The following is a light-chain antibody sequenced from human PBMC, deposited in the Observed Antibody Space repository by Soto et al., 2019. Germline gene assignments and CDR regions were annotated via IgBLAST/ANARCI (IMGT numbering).Light chain of an antibody. Sequence: AIQLTQSPSSLSASVGDRVTITCRASQGISSYLAWYQQKPGKAPKLLIYAASTLQSGVPSRFSGSGSGTDFTLTISCLQPEDFATYYCLQDYNYPWTFGQGTKVDIK. CDR3: LQDYNYPWT. V-gene: IGKV1-6*01. CDR1: QGISSY. J-gene: IGKJ1*01. CDR2: AAS.